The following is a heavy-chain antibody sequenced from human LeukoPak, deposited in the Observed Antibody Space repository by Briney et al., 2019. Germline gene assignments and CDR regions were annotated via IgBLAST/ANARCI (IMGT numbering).Heavy chain of an antibody. D-gene: IGHD5-24*01. CDR2: IYSGGST. J-gene: IGHJ4*02. V-gene: IGHV3-66*01. Sequence: GGSLRLSCAASGFTVSSNYMSWVRKAPGKGLEWVSVIYSGGSTYYADSVKGRFTISRDNAKNTLSLQMNSLRDEDTAVYYCARDEDGPGALIEYWGQGALVTVSS. CDR3: ARDEDGPGALIEY. CDR1: GFTVSSNY.